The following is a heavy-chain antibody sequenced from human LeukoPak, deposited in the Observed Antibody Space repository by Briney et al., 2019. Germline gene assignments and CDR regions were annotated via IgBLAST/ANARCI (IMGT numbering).Heavy chain of an antibody. CDR3: ARDYYGSGSPNWFDP. CDR1: GFTFSSYW. D-gene: IGHD3-10*01. J-gene: IGHJ5*02. Sequence: GGSLRLSCAASGFTFSSYWMHWVRQAPGKGLVWVSRINSDGGSTSYADSVKGRFTISRDNAKNTLYLQMNSLRAEDTAVYYCARDYYGSGSPNWFDPWGQGTLVTVSS. CDR2: INSDGGST. V-gene: IGHV3-74*01.